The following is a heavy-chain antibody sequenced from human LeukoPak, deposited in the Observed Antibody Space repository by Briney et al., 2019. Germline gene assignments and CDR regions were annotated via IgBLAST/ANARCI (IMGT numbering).Heavy chain of an antibody. CDR1: GGSISGYY. J-gene: IGHJ3*02. D-gene: IGHD3-16*02. CDR3: ASYPRGVIVSADDAFDI. V-gene: IGHV4-4*07. CDR2: IYTSGST. Sequence: SETLSLTCTVSGGSISGYYWSWIRQPAGKGLEWIGRIYTSGSTNYNPSLKSRVTMSVDTSKNQFSLKLSSVTAADTAVYYCASYPRGVIVSADDAFDIWGQGTMVTVSS.